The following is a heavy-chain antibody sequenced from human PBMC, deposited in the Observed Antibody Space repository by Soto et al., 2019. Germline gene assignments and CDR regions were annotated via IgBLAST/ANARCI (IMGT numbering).Heavy chain of an antibody. J-gene: IGHJ6*02. CDR2: INIGGDTT. CDR1: GFTFSNYA. CDR3: AKLLVTQMPYYYYGLDV. D-gene: IGHD2-21*02. V-gene: IGHV3-23*01. Sequence: GGSLRLSCGVSGFTFSNYAMSWVRQAPGKGLEWVSAINIGGDTTYYADSVKGRFTMSGDNSKNTLYLQMNSLRAEDTAVYYCAKLLVTQMPYYYYGLDVWGQGTTVTVSS.